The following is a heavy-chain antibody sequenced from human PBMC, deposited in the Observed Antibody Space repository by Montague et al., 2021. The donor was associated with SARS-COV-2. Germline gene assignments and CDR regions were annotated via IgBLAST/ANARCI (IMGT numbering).Heavy chain of an antibody. CDR2: IYHSGST. D-gene: IGHD5-24*01. CDR3: ARGEEEMATIADAYFDY. Sequence: SETLSLTCTVSGGSISSSSYYWGWIRQPPGKGLEWIGGIYHSGSTYYNPSLKSRVTISVDTSKNQFSLKLSSVTAADTAVYYCARGEEEMATIADAYFDYWGQGTLVTVSS. V-gene: IGHV4-39*01. J-gene: IGHJ4*02. CDR1: GGSISSSSYY.